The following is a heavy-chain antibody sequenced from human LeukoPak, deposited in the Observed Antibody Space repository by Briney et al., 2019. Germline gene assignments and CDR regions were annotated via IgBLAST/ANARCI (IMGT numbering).Heavy chain of an antibody. CDR2: IKSKTDGGTT. CDR1: GFTFSNAW. V-gene: IGHV3-15*01. D-gene: IGHD2-2*01. J-gene: IGHJ6*03. CDR3: TTKGSTSPHYYYYYYMDV. Sequence: GGSLRLSCAASGFTFSNAWMSWVRQAPGKGLEWVGRIKSKTDGGTTDYAAPVKGRFTISRDDSKNTLYLQMNSLKTEDIAVYYCTTKGSTSPHYYYYYYMDVWGKGTTVTVSS.